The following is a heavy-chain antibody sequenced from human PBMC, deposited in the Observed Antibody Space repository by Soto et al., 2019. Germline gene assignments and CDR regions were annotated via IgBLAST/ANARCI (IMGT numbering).Heavy chain of an antibody. CDR1: GFTFSSYG. Sequence: QVQLVESGGGVVQPGRSLRLSCITSGFTFSSYGIHWVRQAPGEGLEWVAFISYDGDNKFYVDSVKGRFTISRDNAKKTLFLQMSSLRPEEKGVYFCVKGTMRRGLMRYDYGMDVWGQGTTVTVSS. V-gene: IGHV3-30*18. D-gene: IGHD3-10*01. CDR2: ISYDGDNK. J-gene: IGHJ6*02. CDR3: VKGTMRRGLMRYDYGMDV.